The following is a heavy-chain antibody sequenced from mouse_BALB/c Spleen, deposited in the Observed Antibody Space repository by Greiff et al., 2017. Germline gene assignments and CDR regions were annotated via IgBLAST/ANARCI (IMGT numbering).Heavy chain of an antibody. CDR2: IYPGDGDT. D-gene: IGHD2-10*02. CDR1: GYTFTSYW. J-gene: IGHJ3*02. CDR3: ARSSLDGY. Sequence: VKLMESGAELARPGASVKLSCKASGYTFTSYWMQWVKQRPGQGLEWIGAIYPGDGDTRYTQKFKGKATLTADKSSSTAYMQLSSLASEDSAVYYCARSSLDGYWGQGTLVTVSA. V-gene: IGHV1-87*01.